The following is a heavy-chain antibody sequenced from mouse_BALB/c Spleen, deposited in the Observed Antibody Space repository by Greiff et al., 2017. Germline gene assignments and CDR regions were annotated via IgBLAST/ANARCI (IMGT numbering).Heavy chain of an antibody. J-gene: IGHJ2*01. CDR3: ARSGITTPDFDY. V-gene: IGHV1-80*01. CDR1: GYAFSSYW. Sequence: QVQLQQSGAELVRPGSSVKISCKASGYAFSSYWMNWVKQRPGQGLEWIGQIYPGDGDTNYNGKFKGKATLTADKSSSTAYMQLSSLTSEDSAVYFCARSGITTPDFDYWGQGTTLTVSS. D-gene: IGHD1-2*01. CDR2: IYPGDGDT.